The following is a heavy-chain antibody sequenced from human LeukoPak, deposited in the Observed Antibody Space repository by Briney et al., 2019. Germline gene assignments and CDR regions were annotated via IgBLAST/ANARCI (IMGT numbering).Heavy chain of an antibody. CDR2: IYPGDSDT. CDR1: GYSFINYW. J-gene: IGHJ4*02. Sequence: GESLQISCKGSGYSFINYWIGWVRQMPGKGLEWMGIIYPGDSDTRYSPSFQGQVTISADKSISTAYLQWSSLKASDTAMYYCATSLSIAAAGTSFDYWGQGTLVTVSS. V-gene: IGHV5-51*01. CDR3: ATSLSIAAAGTSFDY. D-gene: IGHD6-13*01.